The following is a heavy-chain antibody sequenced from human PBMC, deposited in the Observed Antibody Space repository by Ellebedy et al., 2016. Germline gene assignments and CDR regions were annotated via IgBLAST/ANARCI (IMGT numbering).Heavy chain of an antibody. Sequence: GESLKISXAASGLTFSNFFMSWVRQAPGKGLEWVSTISGNGDKRDFADSVKGRFTISRDNSRNTVYLRMNNLRVEDTALYYCRQGHYADYWGQGTLVTVSS. J-gene: IGHJ4*02. CDR1: GLTFSNFF. CDR2: ISGNGDKR. CDR3: RQGHYADY. V-gene: IGHV3-23*01.